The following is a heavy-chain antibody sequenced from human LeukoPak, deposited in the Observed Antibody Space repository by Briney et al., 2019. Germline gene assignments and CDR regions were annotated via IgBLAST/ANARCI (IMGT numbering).Heavy chain of an antibody. J-gene: IGHJ5*02. D-gene: IGHD3-22*01. CDR3: ARDNPHYYDSSGYDPGPWFDP. Sequence: SETLSLTCTVSGGSISSYYWSWIWQPAGKGLEWIGRIYTSGSTNYNPSLKSRVTMSVDTSKNQFSLKLSSVTAADTAVYYCARDNPHYYDSSGYDPGPWFDPWGQGTLVTVSS. CDR1: GGSISSYY. CDR2: IYTSGST. V-gene: IGHV4-4*07.